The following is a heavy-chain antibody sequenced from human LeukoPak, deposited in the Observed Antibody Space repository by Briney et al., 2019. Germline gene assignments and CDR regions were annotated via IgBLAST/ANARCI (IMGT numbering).Heavy chain of an antibody. CDR1: GGSISSSSYY. V-gene: IGHV4-39*01. J-gene: IGHJ4*02. CDR3: ADTSGDN. CDR2: IHYSGST. Sequence: SETLSLTCTVSGGSISSSSYYWGWIRQPPGKGLEWIGSIHYSGSTYYNPSLKSRVTISVDTSKNQFSLKLSSVTAADTAVYYCADTSGDNWGQGTLVTVSS.